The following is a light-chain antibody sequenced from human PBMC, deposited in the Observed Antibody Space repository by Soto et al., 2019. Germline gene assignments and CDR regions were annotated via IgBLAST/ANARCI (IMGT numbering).Light chain of an antibody. Sequence: DIQMTQSPYTLSASVGDRVTISCRASQSISNWLAWYQQKPGKAPKLLMSDASSLERGVPSRFSGSGSGTEFTLTISSLQPDDFATYYCQQYDTYPRTFGQGPNVDIK. CDR2: DAS. CDR3: QQYDTYPRT. J-gene: IGKJ1*01. V-gene: IGKV1-5*01. CDR1: QSISNW.